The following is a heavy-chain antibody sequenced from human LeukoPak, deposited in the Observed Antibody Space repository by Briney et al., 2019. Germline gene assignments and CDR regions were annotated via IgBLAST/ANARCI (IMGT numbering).Heavy chain of an antibody. Sequence: ASVKVSCKASGYTFTGYYMYWVRQAPGQGLEWMGWINPNSGGTNYAQKFQGRVTMTRDTSISTDYMEVSSLRSEDTAVYYCARDNSVGDSAWWFDPWGQGTLVTVSS. V-gene: IGHV1-2*02. CDR1: GYTFTGYY. J-gene: IGHJ5*02. CDR3: ARDNSVGDSAWWFDP. CDR2: INPNSGGT. D-gene: IGHD5-12*01.